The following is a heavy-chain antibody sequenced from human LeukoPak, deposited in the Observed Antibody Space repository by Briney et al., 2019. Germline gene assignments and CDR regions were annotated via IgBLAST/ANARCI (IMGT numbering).Heavy chain of an antibody. D-gene: IGHD3-3*01. Sequence: SETLSLTCAVSGGSISSGGYSWSWIRQPPGKGLEWIGYIYHSGSTYYNPSLKSRVTISVDRSKNQFSLKLSSVTAADTAVYYCARVARDYDFWSGYSDNWFDPWGQGTLVTVSS. J-gene: IGHJ5*02. CDR2: IYHSGST. CDR1: GGSISSGGYS. V-gene: IGHV4-30-2*01. CDR3: ARVARDYDFWSGYSDNWFDP.